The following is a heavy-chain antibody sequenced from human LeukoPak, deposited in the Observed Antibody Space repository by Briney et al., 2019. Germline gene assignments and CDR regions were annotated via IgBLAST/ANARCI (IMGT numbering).Heavy chain of an antibody. J-gene: IGHJ4*02. D-gene: IGHD5-12*01. CDR3: ARLLYSGYDWGDY. CDR2: IIPIFGTA. CDR1: RGTLSIYA. Sequence: SVKVSCKASRGTLSIYAISWVRQAPGQGLEWMGGIIPIFGTANYAQKFQGRVTMTRDTSISTAYMELSRLRSDDTAVYYCARLLYSGYDWGDYWGQGTLVTVSS. V-gene: IGHV1-69*05.